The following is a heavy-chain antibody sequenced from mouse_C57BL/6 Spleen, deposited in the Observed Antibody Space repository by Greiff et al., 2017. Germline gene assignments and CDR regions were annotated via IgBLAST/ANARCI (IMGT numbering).Heavy chain of an antibody. V-gene: IGHV1-72*01. D-gene: IGHD2-4*01. CDR1: GYTFTSYW. CDR3: ASSYDYEGTWFAY. CDR2: IDPNSGGT. J-gene: IGHJ3*01. Sequence: QVHVKQSGAELVKPGASVKLSCKASGYTFTSYWMHWVKQRPGRGLEWIGRIDPNSGGTKYNEKFKSKATLTVDKPSSTAYMQLSSLTSEDSAVYYCASSYDYEGTWFAYWGQGTLVTVSA.